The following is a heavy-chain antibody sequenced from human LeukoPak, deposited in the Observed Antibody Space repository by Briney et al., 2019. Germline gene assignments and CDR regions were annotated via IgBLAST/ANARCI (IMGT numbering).Heavy chain of an antibody. CDR3: AKDRFASGDFDY. D-gene: IGHD1-26*01. CDR1: GLTFSSYA. V-gene: IGHV3-30-3*01. J-gene: IGHJ4*02. CDR2: ISYDGSNK. Sequence: GGPLRLSCAASGLTFSSYAMHWFRKAPGKGLEGVAVISYDGSNKYYADSVKGRFTISRDNSKNTLYLQMNSLRAEDTAVYYCAKDRFASGDFDYWGQGTLVTVSS.